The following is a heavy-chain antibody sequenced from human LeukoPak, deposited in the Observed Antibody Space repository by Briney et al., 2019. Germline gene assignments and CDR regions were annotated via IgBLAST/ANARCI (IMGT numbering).Heavy chain of an antibody. CDR3: ARADYDFYFDY. Sequence: SETLSLTCTVSGGSISNYYWNWIRRPPGKGLEWIGYVSYSGSTYYNPSLKSRVTISVDTSKNQFSLKLSSVTAADTAVYYCARADYDFYFDYWGQGTLVTVSS. J-gene: IGHJ4*02. CDR1: GGSISNYY. D-gene: IGHD3-3*01. V-gene: IGHV4-59*08. CDR2: VSYSGST.